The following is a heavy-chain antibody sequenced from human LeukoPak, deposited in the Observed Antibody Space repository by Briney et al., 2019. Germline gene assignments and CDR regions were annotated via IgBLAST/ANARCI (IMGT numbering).Heavy chain of an antibody. V-gene: IGHV3-74*01. D-gene: IGHD1-26*01. J-gene: IGHJ4*02. CDR3: ARGNWEPADY. CDR1: GFTFSDYW. Sequence: GGSLRLSCAASGFTFSDYWMHWVRQAAGKGLVGVSDIKPDGRSTRYAGSVKGRFTISRDNAKNTLYWQMNSLRVEHTAVYYCARGNWEPADYWGRGTLVTVSS. CDR2: IKPDGRST.